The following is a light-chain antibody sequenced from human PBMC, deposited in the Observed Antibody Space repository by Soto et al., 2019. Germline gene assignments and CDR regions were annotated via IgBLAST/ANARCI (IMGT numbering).Light chain of an antibody. V-gene: IGKV3-20*01. CDR3: QQYGSSPVA. Sequence: EIVLTQSPGTLSLSPGERATLSCRASKSVSSSYLAWYQQKPGQAPRLLIYGASSRATGIPDRFSGSGSGTDFAINISRLEPEDFAVYYCQQYGSSPVAFGQGNKVEIK. CDR2: GAS. J-gene: IGKJ1*01. CDR1: KSVSSSY.